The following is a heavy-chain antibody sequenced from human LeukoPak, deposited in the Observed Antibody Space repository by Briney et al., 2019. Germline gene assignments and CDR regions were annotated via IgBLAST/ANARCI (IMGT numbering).Heavy chain of an antibody. CDR3: ARGDIVVVVAASNFYYYYGMDV. CDR2: INHSGST. CDR1: GGSFSGYY. J-gene: IGHJ6*02. D-gene: IGHD2-15*01. Sequence: PSETLSLTCAVYGGSFSGYYWSWIRQPPGKGLEWIGEINHSGSTNYNPSLKSRVTISVDTSENQFSLKLSSVTAADTAVYYCARGDIVVVVAASNFYYYYGMDVWGQGTTITVSS. V-gene: IGHV4-34*01.